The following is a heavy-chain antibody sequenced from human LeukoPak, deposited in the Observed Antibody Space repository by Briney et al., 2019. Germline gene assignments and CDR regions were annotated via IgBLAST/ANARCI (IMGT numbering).Heavy chain of an antibody. J-gene: IGHJ4*02. CDR3: AKVGEQQLADY. D-gene: IGHD6-13*01. Sequence: GGSLRLSCAASGFTFSSYGVHWVRQAPGKGLEWVAVISHDGSSKYYADSVKGRFTISRDNSKNTLYLQMNSLRGEDTAVYYCAKVGEQQLADYWGQGTLVTVSS. V-gene: IGHV3-30*18. CDR2: ISHDGSSK. CDR1: GFTFSSYG.